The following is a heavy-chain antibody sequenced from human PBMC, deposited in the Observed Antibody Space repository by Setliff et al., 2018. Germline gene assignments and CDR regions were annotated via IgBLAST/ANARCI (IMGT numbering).Heavy chain of an antibody. CDR3: RLWFEETSRDY. J-gene: IGHJ4*02. CDR2: ISLSGNTI. V-gene: IGHV3-11*04. D-gene: IGHD3-10*01. Sequence: GGSLRLSCMASGFTFSDYYMSWIRQAPGEGLEWVSYISLSGNTIYYADSVKGRFTISRDNAKNSLYLQMNSLRVEDTAVYYCRLWFEETSRDYWGQGTLVTVS. CDR1: GFTFSDYY.